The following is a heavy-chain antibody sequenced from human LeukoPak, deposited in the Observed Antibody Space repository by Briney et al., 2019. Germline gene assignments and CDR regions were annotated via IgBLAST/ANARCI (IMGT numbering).Heavy chain of an antibody. D-gene: IGHD3-3*02. Sequence: SETLSLTCTVSGGSISSHYWGWIRQPPGKGLEWIGYINCSGSTNYNPSLKGRVTISVDPSKNHFSLKLSSVSAADTAVYYCARKHLATDIGGRHFDLWGRGTLVTVSS. V-gene: IGHV4-59*11. CDR3: ARKHLATDIGGRHFDL. CDR1: GGSISSHY. J-gene: IGHJ2*01. CDR2: INCSGST.